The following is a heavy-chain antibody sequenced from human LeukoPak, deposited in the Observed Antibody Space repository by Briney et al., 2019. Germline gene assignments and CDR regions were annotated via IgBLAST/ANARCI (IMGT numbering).Heavy chain of an antibody. D-gene: IGHD1-1*01. Sequence: GASVKVSCKASGYSFNSYAINWVRQAPGRGLEWMGWINTNTGNPTYAQGFTGRFVFSLDTSVSTAYLQISSLKAEDTAVYYCAREQTGTFTFWFDPWGQGTLVTVSS. CDR2: INTNTGNP. V-gene: IGHV7-4-1*02. CDR3: AREQTGTFTFWFDP. J-gene: IGHJ5*02. CDR1: GYSFNSYA.